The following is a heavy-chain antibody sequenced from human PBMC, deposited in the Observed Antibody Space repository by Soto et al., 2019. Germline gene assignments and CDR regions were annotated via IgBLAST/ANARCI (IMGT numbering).Heavy chain of an antibody. CDR3: ARDPQYSTSSQVFDS. Sequence: QVQLVQSGAEVKKPGASVKVSCKASGYTFTTYGISWVRQAPGQGLEWMGRISTYNGNTKDAQKLQGRVTMTTDTSTSTAYMELRSLRSDDTAVYYCARDPQYSTSSQVFDSWGQGTLVTVSS. D-gene: IGHD6-6*01. V-gene: IGHV1-18*01. CDR2: ISTYNGNT. J-gene: IGHJ4*02. CDR1: GYTFTTYG.